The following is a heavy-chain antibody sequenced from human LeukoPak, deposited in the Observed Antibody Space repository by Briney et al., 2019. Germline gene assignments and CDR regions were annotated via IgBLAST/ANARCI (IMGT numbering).Heavy chain of an antibody. CDR2: ISSSGSTM. CDR1: GFTFSSYE. V-gene: IGHV3-48*03. D-gene: IGHD6-13*01. CDR3: ASSSWYALDY. J-gene: IGHJ4*02. Sequence: PGESLRLSCAASGFTFSSYEMNWVRQAPGKGLEWISYISSSGSTMYYADSVKGRFTISRDNAKNSLYLRMNSLRAEDTAIYYCASSSWYALDYWGQGTLVTVSS.